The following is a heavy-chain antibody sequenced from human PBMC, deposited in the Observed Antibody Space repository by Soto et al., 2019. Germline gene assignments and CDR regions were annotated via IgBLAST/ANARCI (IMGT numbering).Heavy chain of an antibody. J-gene: IGHJ4*02. CDR3: ASGPRGRIADPGY. V-gene: IGHV3-21*01. D-gene: IGHD6-13*01. CDR1: GFTFSSYS. Sequence: EVQLVESGGGLVKPGGSLRLSCAASGFTFSSYSMNWVRQAPGKWLEWVSSISSSSSYIYYSDSVKGRFTISRDNAKNSVYLQMNILRAEDTPVYYCASGPRGRIADPGYWGQGTLVTVSS. CDR2: ISSSSSYI.